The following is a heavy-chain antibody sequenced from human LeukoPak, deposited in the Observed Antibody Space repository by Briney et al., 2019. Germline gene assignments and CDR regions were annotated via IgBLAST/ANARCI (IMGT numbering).Heavy chain of an antibody. CDR1: GFTFRSYA. V-gene: IGHV3-30-3*01. CDR2: ISYDGSNK. J-gene: IGHJ5*02. CDR3: ARGGGDYGDYEFWFDP. D-gene: IGHD4-17*01. Sequence: GGSLRLSCAASGFTFRSYAIYWVRQAPGKGLEWVALISYDGSNKYYADSVKGRFTISRDNPKNTLYLQMNSLRTEDTAVYYCARGGGDYGDYEFWFDPWGQGTLVTVSS.